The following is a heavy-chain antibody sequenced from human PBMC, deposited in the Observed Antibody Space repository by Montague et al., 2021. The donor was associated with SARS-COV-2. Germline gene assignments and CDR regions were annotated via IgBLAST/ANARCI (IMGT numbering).Heavy chain of an antibody. Sequence: SETLSLTCSVSGGSITGYYWSWLRRSPGKGLEWIAYIYDSGAADYNPSLVSRVTISTDISKNQLSLKVNSVTAADTAVYYCVRDHPYCDHRGAYDIWGQGTVVTVSS. D-gene: IGHD4-17*01. CDR1: GGSITGYY. CDR3: VRDHPYCDHRGAYDI. CDR2: IYDSGAA. J-gene: IGHJ3*02. V-gene: IGHV4-59*01.